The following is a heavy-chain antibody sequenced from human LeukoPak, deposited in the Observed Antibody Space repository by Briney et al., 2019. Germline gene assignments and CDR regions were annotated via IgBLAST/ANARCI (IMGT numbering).Heavy chain of an antibody. CDR1: GYTFKNYD. Sequence: ASVKVCCKASGYTFKNYDINWVRQATGQGLEWMGWMNPNSGNTGFAQKFQDRVSMTRDTSINTAYVELTSLRSGDTAVYYCARATPGGLHGYSFDYWGQGTVVTVYS. CDR3: ARATPGGLHGYSFDY. CDR2: MNPNSGNT. J-gene: IGHJ4*02. V-gene: IGHV1-8*02. D-gene: IGHD5-24*01.